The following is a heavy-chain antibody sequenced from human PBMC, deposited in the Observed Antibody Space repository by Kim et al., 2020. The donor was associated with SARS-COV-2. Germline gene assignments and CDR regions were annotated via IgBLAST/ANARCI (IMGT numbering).Heavy chain of an antibody. V-gene: IGHV7-4-1*02. J-gene: IGHJ4*02. Sequence: TTGNPTYAQGFTGRLVFSLDTSLNTAYLQISSLKAEDTAVYYCARTKGADYWGQGTLVTVSS. CDR2: TTGNP. CDR3: ARTKGADY. D-gene: IGHD3-3*01.